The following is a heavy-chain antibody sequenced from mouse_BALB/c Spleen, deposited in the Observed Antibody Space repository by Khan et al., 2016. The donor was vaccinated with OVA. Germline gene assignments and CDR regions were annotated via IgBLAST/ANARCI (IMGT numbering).Heavy chain of an antibody. Sequence: EVQLQESGPGLVKPSQSLSLICTVTGYSITRDYAWNWIRQFPGNKLEWMGFISYSGNTKYNPSLKSRISITRDTSKNQFFLQLNSVTTEDTATYYCARVYGGDFDYGGQGTTLTVSS. J-gene: IGHJ2*01. D-gene: IGHD1-1*01. CDR1: GYSITRDYA. V-gene: IGHV3-2*02. CDR2: ISYSGNT. CDR3: ARVYGGDFDY.